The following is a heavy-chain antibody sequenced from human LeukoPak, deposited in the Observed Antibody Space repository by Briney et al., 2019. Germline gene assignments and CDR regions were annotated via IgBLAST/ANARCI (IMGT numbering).Heavy chain of an antibody. D-gene: IGHD5-18*01. Sequence: SGGSLRLSCAASGFTFSSYSMNWVRQAPGKGLEWVSSISSSSSYIYYADSVKGRFTISRDNAKNSLYLQMNSLRAEDTAVYYCAMPGYSYGYVYYWGQGTLVTVSS. CDR3: AMPGYSYGYVYY. CDR1: GFTFSSYS. V-gene: IGHV3-21*01. J-gene: IGHJ4*02. CDR2: ISSSSSYI.